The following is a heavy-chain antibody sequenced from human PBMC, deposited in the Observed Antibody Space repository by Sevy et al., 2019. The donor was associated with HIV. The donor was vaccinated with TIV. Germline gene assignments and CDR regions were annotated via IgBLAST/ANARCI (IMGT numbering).Heavy chain of an antibody. CDR2: IRAEAYGGTP. CDR1: GFTFGDFA. Sequence: GGSLRLSCTTSGFTFGDFAMSWFRQAPGKGLEWVGFIRAEAYGGTPEHAASVKGRFTISRDDSRNINYLKMDSLETEDTGVYFCTRGWIAVTSRGLNWLDPWGQGTQVTVSS. J-gene: IGHJ5*02. CDR3: TRGWIAVTSRGLNWLDP. V-gene: IGHV3-49*03. D-gene: IGHD6-19*01.